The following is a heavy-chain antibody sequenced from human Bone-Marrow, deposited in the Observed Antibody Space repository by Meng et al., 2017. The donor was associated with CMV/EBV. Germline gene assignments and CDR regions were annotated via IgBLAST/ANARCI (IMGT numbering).Heavy chain of an antibody. D-gene: IGHD3-3*01. CDR3: ARGGYDFWSGYYTGEYYFDY. J-gene: IGHJ4*02. V-gene: IGHV4-39*07. CDR2: IYYSGST. CDR1: GGSISSSSYY. Sequence: SETLSLTCTVSGGSISSSSYYWGWIRQPPGKGLEWIGSIYYSGSTYYNPSLKSRVTISVDTSKNQFSLKLSSVTAADTAVYYCARGGYDFWSGYYTGEYYFDYWGQGTLVTVSS.